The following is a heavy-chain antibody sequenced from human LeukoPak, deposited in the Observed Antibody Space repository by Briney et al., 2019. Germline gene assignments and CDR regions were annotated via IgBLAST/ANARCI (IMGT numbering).Heavy chain of an antibody. Sequence: ASVKVSCKASGYTFTSYYMHWVRQAPGQGLEWMGIINPSGGSTSYAQKFQGRVTMTRDTSTSTAYMELSSLRSEDTAVYYCAREDSSSWYPQNYYYYGMDVWGQGTTVTVSS. CDR1: GYTFTSYY. D-gene: IGHD6-13*01. CDR2: INPSGGST. J-gene: IGHJ6*02. CDR3: AREDSSSWYPQNYYYYGMDV. V-gene: IGHV1-46*01.